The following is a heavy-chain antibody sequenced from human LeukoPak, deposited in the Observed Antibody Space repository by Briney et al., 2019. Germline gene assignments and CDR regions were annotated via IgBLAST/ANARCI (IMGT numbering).Heavy chain of an antibody. CDR3: ARERGIVGARAAFDI. CDR2: IIPILGIA. CDR1: GGTFSSYT. Sequence: SVKVSCKASGGTFSSYTISWVRQAPGQGLGWMGRIIPILGIANYAQKFQGRATITADKSTSTAYMELSSLRSEDTAVYYCARERGIVGARAAFDIWGQGTMVTVSS. D-gene: IGHD1-26*01. J-gene: IGHJ3*02. V-gene: IGHV1-69*04.